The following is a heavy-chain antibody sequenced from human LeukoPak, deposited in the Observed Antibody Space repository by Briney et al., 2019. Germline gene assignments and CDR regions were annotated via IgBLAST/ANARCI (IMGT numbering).Heavy chain of an antibody. D-gene: IGHD5-18*01. V-gene: IGHV1-2*07. CDR2: INPNSGGT. CDR1: VYTFTFYY. CDR3: ARDRQWIQLWLRWFDR. J-gene: IGHJ5*02. Sequence: ASVNVSFTSSVYTFTFYYMHWVRQAPGQGLEWMGWINPNSGGTNYAHKFQGRVTMTRDTSISTTYMELSRLRSDDTAVYYCARDRQWIQLWLRWFDRWGQGTLVTVSS.